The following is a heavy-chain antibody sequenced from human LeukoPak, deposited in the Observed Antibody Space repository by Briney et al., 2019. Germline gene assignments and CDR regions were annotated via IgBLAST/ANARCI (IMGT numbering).Heavy chain of an antibody. Sequence: SETLSLTCAVYGGSFSGYHWSWIRQPPGKGLEWIGEINHSGSTNYNPSLKSRVTISVDMSKTQFSLKLTSVTAADTAVYYCASRYHPPAAMAASSSWFDPWGQGTLVTVSS. CDR2: INHSGST. CDR1: GGSFSGYH. CDR3: ASRYHPPAAMAASSSWFDP. D-gene: IGHD2-2*01. V-gene: IGHV4-34*01. J-gene: IGHJ5*02.